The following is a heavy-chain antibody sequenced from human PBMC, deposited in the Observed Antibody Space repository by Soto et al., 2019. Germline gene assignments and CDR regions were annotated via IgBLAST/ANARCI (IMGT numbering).Heavy chain of an antibody. V-gene: IGHV1-18*04. CDR3: ARTGGGMAARPLEY. D-gene: IGHD6-6*01. Sequence: QVQLVQSGGEVKKPGASVEVSCRTSGYMFTTYGMSWVRQAPGQGLEWMAWISAYNGNKKYAQKFQGRVTMTKATSKSTVSMELRNLTSDDTGTYFCARTGGGMAARPLEYWGQGTLVTVSS. CDR1: GYMFTTYG. J-gene: IGHJ4*02. CDR2: ISAYNGNK.